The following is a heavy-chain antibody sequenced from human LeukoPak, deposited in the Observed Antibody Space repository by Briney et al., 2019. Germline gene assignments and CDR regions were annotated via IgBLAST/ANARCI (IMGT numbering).Heavy chain of an antibody. CDR2: LYGSGETT. D-gene: IGHD1-1*01. CDR3: AKMAGMTRQVYYMDV. Sequence: GGSLRLSCAASGFTFSSYAMSWARQAPGKGLEWVSALYGSGETTYYADSVKGRFTVSRDNSKNTLYLQMDGLRAEDTAVYYCAKMAGMTRQVYYMDVWGKGATVTISS. CDR1: GFTFSSYA. V-gene: IGHV3-23*01. J-gene: IGHJ6*03.